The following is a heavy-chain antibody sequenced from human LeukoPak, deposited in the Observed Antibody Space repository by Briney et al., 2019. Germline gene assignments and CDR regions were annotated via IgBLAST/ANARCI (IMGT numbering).Heavy chain of an antibody. D-gene: IGHD6-19*01. CDR2: IYYSGST. CDR1: GGSISSYY. CDR3: ATSGSSGWWDYYYGMDV. Sequence: SETLPLTCTVSGGSISSYYWSWIRQPPGKGLEWIGYIYYSGSTNYNPSLKSRVTISVDTSKNQFSLKLSSVTAADTAVYYCATSGSSGWWDYYYGMDVWGQGTTVTVSS. V-gene: IGHV4-59*01. J-gene: IGHJ6*02.